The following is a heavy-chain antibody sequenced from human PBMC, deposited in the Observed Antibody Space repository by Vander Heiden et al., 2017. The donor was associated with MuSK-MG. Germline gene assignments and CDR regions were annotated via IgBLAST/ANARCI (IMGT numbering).Heavy chain of an antibody. D-gene: IGHD3-16*01. CDR2: KGYDGVDK. J-gene: IGHJ5*02. CDR1: GFTFRPFV. V-gene: IGHV3-7*01. Sequence: EMQLVESGGALVQPGGSLRLSCAASGFTFRPFVMTWVSQGPGKGLGWVANKGYDGVDKHYVDSVKGRFTISRDDAKNSLYLQMNSLRAEDTAVYYCARGGRLAVPGENLWGQETLVTVSS. CDR3: ARGGRLAVPGENL.